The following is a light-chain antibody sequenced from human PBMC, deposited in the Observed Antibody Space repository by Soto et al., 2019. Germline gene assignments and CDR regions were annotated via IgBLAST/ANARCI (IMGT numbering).Light chain of an antibody. CDR1: QSLVYSDGNTY. CDR3: MQFAHFPRT. CDR2: QIS. Sequence: DVVLTQTPLSSPVTLGQPASISCRSSQSLVYSDGNTYLSWLQQRPGQPPRLLIYQISNRFSGVPDRFSGSGAGTDFTLKISRVEAEDVGVYYCMQFAHFPRTFGQGTKVAI. V-gene: IGKV2-24*01. J-gene: IGKJ1*01.